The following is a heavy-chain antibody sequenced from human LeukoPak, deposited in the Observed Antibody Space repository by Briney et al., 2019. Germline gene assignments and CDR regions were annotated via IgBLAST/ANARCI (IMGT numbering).Heavy chain of an antibody. V-gene: IGHV1-18*01. CDR1: GYTFTSYG. Sequence: ASVKVSCKTSGYTFTSYGISWVRQAPGQGLEWMGWISAYNGNTNYAQKFQGRVTMTTDASTSTAYMELRSLRSDDTAMYYCARDRGKWEHLRFFDYWGQGTLVTVSS. CDR2: ISAYNGNT. J-gene: IGHJ4*02. CDR3: ARDRGKWEHLRFFDY. D-gene: IGHD1-26*01.